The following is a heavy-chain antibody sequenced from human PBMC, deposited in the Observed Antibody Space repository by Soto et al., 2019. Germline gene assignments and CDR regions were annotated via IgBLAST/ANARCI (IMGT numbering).Heavy chain of an antibody. CDR3: ARPHSPYYYDSSGHDAFDI. D-gene: IGHD3-22*01. CDR2: IYPGDSDT. J-gene: IGHJ3*02. CDR1: GYSFNSHW. Sequence: PGESLKISCKGSGYSFNSHWIGWVRQMPGKGLEWMGIIYPGDSDTRYSPSFQGQVTISADKSTNTAYLEWSSLKSSDTAMYYCARPHSPYYYDSSGHDAFDIWGQGTMVTVSS. V-gene: IGHV5-51*01.